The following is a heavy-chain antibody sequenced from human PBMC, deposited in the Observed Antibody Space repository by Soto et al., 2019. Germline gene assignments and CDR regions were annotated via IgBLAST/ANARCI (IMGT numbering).Heavy chain of an antibody. CDR3: AKGAVQGSNGNFFDS. D-gene: IGHD1-1*01. J-gene: IGHJ5*01. CDR2: ISVSGDTT. CDR1: GFTFSNYA. Sequence: EVHLLESGGGLVQPGGSLRLSCAASGFTFSNYAVNWVRQAPGKGLEWVSVISVSGDTTHYADSVKGRFSISRDNSKNTLYLQLNSLRAEDTAIYYCAKGAVQGSNGNFFDSWGQGTLVTVSS. V-gene: IGHV3-23*01.